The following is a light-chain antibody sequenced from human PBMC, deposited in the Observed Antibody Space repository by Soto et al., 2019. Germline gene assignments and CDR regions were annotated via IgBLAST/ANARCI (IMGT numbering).Light chain of an antibody. J-gene: IGKJ1*01. Sequence: DIQMTQSPSTLSASVGDRVTITCRASQSISTWLAWYQQKPGKAPKLLIYKASTLESGVPSRFSGGGPGTEFTLTITTLQPDDFATYSCQQHNSYSLTFGQGTKVDIK. CDR1: QSISTW. V-gene: IGKV1-5*03. CDR3: QQHNSYSLT. CDR2: KAS.